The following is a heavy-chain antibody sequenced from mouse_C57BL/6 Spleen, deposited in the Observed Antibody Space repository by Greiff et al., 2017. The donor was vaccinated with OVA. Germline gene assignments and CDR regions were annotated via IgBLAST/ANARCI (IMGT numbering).Heavy chain of an antibody. Sequence: VQLKESGPELVKPGASVKMSCKASGYTFTDYNMHWVKQSHGKSLEWIGYINPNNGGTSYNQKFKGKATLTVNKSSSTAYMELRSLTSEDSAVYYCARSDYYGSSWFAYWGQGTLVTVSA. D-gene: IGHD1-1*01. CDR1: GYTFTDYN. CDR2: INPNNGGT. J-gene: IGHJ3*01. CDR3: ARSDYYGSSWFAY. V-gene: IGHV1-22*01.